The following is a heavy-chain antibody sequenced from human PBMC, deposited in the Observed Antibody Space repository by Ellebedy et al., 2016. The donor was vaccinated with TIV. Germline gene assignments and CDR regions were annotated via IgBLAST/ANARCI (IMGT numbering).Heavy chain of an antibody. CDR3: AAGLFWSGIY. V-gene: IGHV3-53*01. CDR2: IYPHGDT. Sequence: GGSLRLXXAASGFTFSDYSMNWVRQAPGKGLEWVSVIYPHGDTEYADSVQGRFSISRDNSKNTMYLQMNSLRAEDTAVYYCAAGLFWSGIYWGQGILVTVS. J-gene: IGHJ4*02. D-gene: IGHD3-3*01. CDR1: GFTFSDYS.